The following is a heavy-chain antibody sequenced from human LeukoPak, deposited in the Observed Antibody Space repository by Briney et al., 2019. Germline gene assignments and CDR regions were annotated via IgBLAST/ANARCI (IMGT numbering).Heavy chain of an antibody. CDR3: AKGLMGGSYWDYYGMDV. D-gene: IGHD1-26*01. J-gene: IGHJ6*02. Sequence: GGSLRLSCAASGFTFSSYAMSWVRQAPGKGLEWVSAISGSGSSTYYADSVKGRFTISRDNSKNTLYLQINSLRAEDTAVYYCAKGLMGGSYWDYYGMDVWGQGTTVTVSS. V-gene: IGHV3-23*01. CDR2: ISGSGSST. CDR1: GFTFSSYA.